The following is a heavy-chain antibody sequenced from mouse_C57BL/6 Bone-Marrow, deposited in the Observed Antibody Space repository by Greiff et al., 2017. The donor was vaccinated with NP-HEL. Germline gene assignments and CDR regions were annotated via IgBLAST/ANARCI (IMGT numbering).Heavy chain of an antibody. CDR1: GYTFTDYY. CDR3: ARFYYGSSHFDY. CDR2: INPYSGGT. V-gene: IGHV1-19*01. Sequence: VQLQQSGAVLVKPGASVKMSCKASGYTFTDYYMHWVKQSPGKSLEWIGVINPYSGGTSYNEKFKGKATLTVDKSSSTAYMELNSLTSEDSAVYYCARFYYGSSHFDYWGKGTTVTVSS. D-gene: IGHD1-1*01. J-gene: IGHJ1*03.